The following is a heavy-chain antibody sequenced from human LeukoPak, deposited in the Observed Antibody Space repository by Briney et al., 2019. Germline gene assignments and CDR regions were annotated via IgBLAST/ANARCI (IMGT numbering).Heavy chain of an antibody. J-gene: IGHJ4*02. CDR2: INPNSGGT. D-gene: IGHD3-10*01. V-gene: IGHV1-2*02. Sequence: ASVKVSCKASGYTFTGYYMHWVRQAPGQGLEWMGWINPNSGGTNYAQKFQGRVTMTRDTSISTAYMELSRLRSDDTAVYYCARDFGLLWFGELSPYWGQGTLVTVSS. CDR3: ARDFGLLWFGELSPY. CDR1: GYTFTGYY.